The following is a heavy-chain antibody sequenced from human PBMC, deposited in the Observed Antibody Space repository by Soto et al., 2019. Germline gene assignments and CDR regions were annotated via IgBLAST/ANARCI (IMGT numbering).Heavy chain of an antibody. CDR3: ARDGSRGYGSGNPYSVY. Sequence: QVQLVQSGAEVKKPGSSVKVSCKASGGTFSSYTISWVRQAPGQGLEWMGRIIPILGIANYAQKFQGRVTITADKSTSTAYMELSSLRSEDTAVYYCARDGSRGYGSGNPYSVYWGQGTLVTVSS. CDR2: IIPILGIA. CDR1: GGTFSSYT. V-gene: IGHV1-69*08. J-gene: IGHJ4*02. D-gene: IGHD3-10*01.